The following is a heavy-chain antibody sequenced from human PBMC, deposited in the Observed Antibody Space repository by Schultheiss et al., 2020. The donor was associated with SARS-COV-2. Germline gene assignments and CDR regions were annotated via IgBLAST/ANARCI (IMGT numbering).Heavy chain of an antibody. CDR2: IYPGDSDT. Sequence: GGSLRLSCKGSGYSFISYWIGWVRQMPGKGLEWMGIIYPGDSDTRYSPSFQGQVTISADKSISTAYLQWSSLKASDTAMYYCARGDRGLLLPFDYWGQGTLVTVSS. CDR3: ARGDRGLLLPFDY. CDR1: GYSFISYW. V-gene: IGHV5-51*01. D-gene: IGHD3-22*01. J-gene: IGHJ4*02.